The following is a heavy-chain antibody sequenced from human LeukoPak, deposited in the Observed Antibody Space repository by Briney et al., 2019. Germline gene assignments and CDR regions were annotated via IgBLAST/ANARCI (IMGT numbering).Heavy chain of an antibody. D-gene: IGHD6-19*01. Sequence: PGGSLRLSCAASGFSLRSYWMYWVRQAPGKGLVWVSRVNADGSGTTYADSVKGRFTISRDDAKNTLFLQMNSLRVEDTAVYYCARGISSGWYSPGIDYWGQGTLVTVSP. CDR2: VNADGSGT. CDR1: GFSLRSYW. J-gene: IGHJ4*02. CDR3: ARGISSGWYSPGIDY. V-gene: IGHV3-74*01.